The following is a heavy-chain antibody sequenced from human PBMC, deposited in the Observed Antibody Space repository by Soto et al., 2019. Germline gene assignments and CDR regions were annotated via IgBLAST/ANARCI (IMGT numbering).Heavy chain of an antibody. CDR3: ARDYCSSTSCPAYMNAFDI. V-gene: IGHV3-33*01. J-gene: IGHJ3*02. CDR1: GFTFSSYG. CDR2: IWYDGSNE. Sequence: QVQLVESGGGVVQPGRSLRLSCAASGFTFSSYGMHWVRQAPGKGLEWVAVIWYDGSNEYYADSVKGRFTISRDNSKNTLYLQMSSLRAEDTAVYYCARDYCSSTSCPAYMNAFDIWGQGTMVTVSS. D-gene: IGHD2-2*01.